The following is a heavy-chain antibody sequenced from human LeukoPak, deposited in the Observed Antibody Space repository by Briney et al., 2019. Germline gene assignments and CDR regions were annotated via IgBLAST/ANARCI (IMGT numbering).Heavy chain of an antibody. Sequence: PSETLSLTCTVSGGSISSYYWSWIRQPPGKGLEWIGYIHYSGSTNYNPSLHSRVTISVDTSKNQFSLKLSSVTAADTAVYYCARCDSSGLAFDYWGQGILVTVSS. V-gene: IGHV4-59*01. D-gene: IGHD3-22*01. CDR1: GGSISSYY. J-gene: IGHJ4*02. CDR2: IHYSGST. CDR3: ARCDSSGLAFDY.